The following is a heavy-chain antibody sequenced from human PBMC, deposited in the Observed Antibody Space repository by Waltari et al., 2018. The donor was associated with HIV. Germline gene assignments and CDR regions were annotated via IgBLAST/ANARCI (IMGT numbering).Heavy chain of an antibody. J-gene: IGHJ3*01. CDR1: GASFTSSY. V-gene: IGHV1-46*01. D-gene: IGHD2-21*01. CDR2: INPTDGRT. CDR3: ARVRCGGGGCQWAFDV. Sequence: QVKLVQSGAEVKKTGASVKISCKTSGASFTSSYIHWVRQAPGQGLVWMGIINPTDGRTTFSQHFLGIISMTRDTPRSTVYMELQSVQPDDTATYYCARVRCGGGGCQWAFDVWGQGTKVTVS.